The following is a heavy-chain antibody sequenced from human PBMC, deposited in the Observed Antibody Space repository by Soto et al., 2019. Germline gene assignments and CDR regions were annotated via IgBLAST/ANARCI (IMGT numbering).Heavy chain of an antibody. Sequence: QLQLVESGGGVVQPGRSLRLSCAASGFTFSNYIMHWVRQAPGKGLEWVAFISYDGSNKDYADSVKGRFTISRDNSKNTLYLQLSSLRTEDTAVYYCAGGDTYSAMGVWGQGTTVTVSS. CDR1: GFTFSNYI. V-gene: IGHV3-30-3*01. CDR3: AGGDTYSAMGV. J-gene: IGHJ6*02. CDR2: ISYDGSNK. D-gene: IGHD5-18*01.